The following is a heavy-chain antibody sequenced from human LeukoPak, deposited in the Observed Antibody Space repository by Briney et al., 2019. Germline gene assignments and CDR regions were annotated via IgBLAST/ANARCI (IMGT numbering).Heavy chain of an antibody. CDR1: GGSFSGYY. V-gene: IGHV4-34*01. D-gene: IGHD2-15*01. Sequence: SETLSLTCAVYGGSFSGYYWSWIRQPPGKGLEWIGEINHSGSTNYNPSLKSRVTISADTSKNQFSLKLSSVTAADTAVYYCARHLLAVAANWFDPWGQGTLVTVSS. CDR3: ARHLLAVAANWFDP. CDR2: INHSGST. J-gene: IGHJ5*02.